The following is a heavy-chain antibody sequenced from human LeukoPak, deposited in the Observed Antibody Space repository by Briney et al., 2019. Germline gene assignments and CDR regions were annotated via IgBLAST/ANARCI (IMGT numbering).Heavy chain of an antibody. D-gene: IGHD3-3*01. Sequence: SVKVSCKASGGTFSSYAISWVRQAPGQGLEWMGRIIPILGIANYAQKFQGRVTITADKSTSTAYMELSSLRSEDTAVYYCARVDYDFWSGPSAGHNFDYWGQGTLVTVSS. CDR3: ARVDYDFWSGPSAGHNFDY. CDR1: GGTFSSYA. CDR2: IIPILGIA. V-gene: IGHV1-69*04. J-gene: IGHJ4*02.